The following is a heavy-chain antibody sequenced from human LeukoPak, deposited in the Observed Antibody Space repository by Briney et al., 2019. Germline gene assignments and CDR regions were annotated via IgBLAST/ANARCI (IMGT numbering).Heavy chain of an antibody. D-gene: IGHD1-26*01. CDR3: VTGELLPLHFDY. V-gene: IGHV1-46*01. Sequence: ASVMVSCKASGYTFTSYYMHWVRQAPGQGLEWMGIINPSGGSTSYAQKFQGRVTMTRDTSTSTVYMELSSLRSEDTAVYYCVTGELLPLHFDYWGQGTLVTVSS. J-gene: IGHJ4*02. CDR2: INPSGGST. CDR1: GYTFTSYY.